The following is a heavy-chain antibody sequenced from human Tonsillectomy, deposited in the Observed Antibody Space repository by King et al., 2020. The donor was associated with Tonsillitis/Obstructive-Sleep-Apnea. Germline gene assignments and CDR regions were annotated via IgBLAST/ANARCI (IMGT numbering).Heavy chain of an antibody. CDR1: GYIFTTYW. V-gene: IGHV5-51*01. CDR3: AKKQGRTAFDF. CDR2: IYPGDSET. J-gene: IGHJ3*01. Sequence: VQLVQSGAEVKKPGESLKISCQASGYIFTTYWIGWVRQMPGKGLEWMGIIYPGDSETTYSPSFEGHVTISADKSISTAYLQWNSLKASDTAMYYSAKKQGRTAFDFWGQGTMVTVSS.